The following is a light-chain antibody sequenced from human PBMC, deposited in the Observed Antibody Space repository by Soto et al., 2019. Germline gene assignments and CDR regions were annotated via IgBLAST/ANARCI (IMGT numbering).Light chain of an antibody. CDR2: KAS. CDR3: QQYNSYTPIT. V-gene: IGKV1-5*03. CDR1: QTIDSW. Sequence: DIQMTQSPSTLSASLGDRVTITCRASQTIDSWLAWYQQRPGKPPNLLIYKASTLASGVPSRFSGSGSGTEFTLTISSLQPDDFATYVYQQYNSYTPITFGQGTRLEIK. J-gene: IGKJ5*01.